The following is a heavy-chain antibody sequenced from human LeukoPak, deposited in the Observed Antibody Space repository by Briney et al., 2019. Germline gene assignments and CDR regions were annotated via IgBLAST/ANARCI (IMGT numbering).Heavy chain of an antibody. D-gene: IGHD2-2*01. CDR3: AKDLSSTSDRYYFDY. V-gene: IGHV3-11*04. Sequence: GGSLRLSCAASGFTFSDYYMSWIRQAPGKGLEWVSYISSSGSTIYYADSVKGRFTISRDNAKNSLYLQMNSLRAEDTAVYYCAKDLSSTSDRYYFDYWGQGTLVTVSS. J-gene: IGHJ4*02. CDR2: ISSSGSTI. CDR1: GFTFSDYY.